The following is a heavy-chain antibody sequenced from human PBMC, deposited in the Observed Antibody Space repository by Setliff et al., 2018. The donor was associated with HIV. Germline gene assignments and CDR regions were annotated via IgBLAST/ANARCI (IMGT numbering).Heavy chain of an antibody. CDR3: ARAARGGLQYGPTGHAFDI. Sequence: ASVKVSCKAAGGSFNNYAISWVRQAPGQGLEWVGGISPILGTTNSGPRFHGRVTITADKSTNTVYIELSSLRSEDTALYYCARAARGGLQYGPTGHAFDIWGQGTMVTVSS. D-gene: IGHD1-1*01. CDR2: ISPILGTT. J-gene: IGHJ3*02. CDR1: GGSFNNYA. V-gene: IGHV1-69*10.